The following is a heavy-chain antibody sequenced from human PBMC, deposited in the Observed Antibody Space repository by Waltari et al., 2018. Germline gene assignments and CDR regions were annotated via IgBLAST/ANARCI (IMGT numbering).Heavy chain of an antibody. J-gene: IGHJ4*02. CDR2: ISDGSDYS. D-gene: IGHD2-15*01. CDR3: ARDFYCSDGRCTDY. V-gene: IGHV3-21*01. CDR1: GFAFDEYA. Sequence: EVQLVESGGDLLKPGRSLRLSCAASGFAFDEYAMNWVRQAPGKGLEWVSYISDGSDYSYYADSVKGRFTISRDNAKNSLYLQMNRLRTDDTAVYYCARDFYCSDGRCTDYWGQGTLVTVSS.